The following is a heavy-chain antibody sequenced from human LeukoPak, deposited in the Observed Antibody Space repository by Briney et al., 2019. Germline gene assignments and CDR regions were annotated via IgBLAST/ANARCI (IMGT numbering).Heavy chain of an antibody. CDR2: IYTSGST. D-gene: IGHD3-22*01. Sequence: SETLSLTCTVSGSSISSGSYYWSWIRQPAGKGLEWIGRIYTSGSTNYNPSLKSRVTISVDTSKNQFSLKLSSVTAADTAVYYCAGNYYDSSGYYRGTDYWGQGTLVTVSS. V-gene: IGHV4-61*02. J-gene: IGHJ4*02. CDR3: AGNYYDSSGYYRGTDY. CDR1: GSSISSGSYY.